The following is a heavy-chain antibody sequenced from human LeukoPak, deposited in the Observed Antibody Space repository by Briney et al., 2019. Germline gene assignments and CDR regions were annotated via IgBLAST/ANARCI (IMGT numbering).Heavy chain of an antibody. CDR1: GYTFTSYD. V-gene: IGHV1-8*01. CDR3: AREDTYYYGSGSYKAAFDI. CDR2: MNPNSGNT. D-gene: IGHD3-10*01. Sequence: ASVKVSCKASGYTFTSYDINWVRQATGQGLEWMGWMNPNSGNTGYAQKFQGRVTMTRDTSISTAYMELSRLRSDDTAVYYCAREDTYYYGSGSYKAAFDIWGQGTMVTVSS. J-gene: IGHJ3*02.